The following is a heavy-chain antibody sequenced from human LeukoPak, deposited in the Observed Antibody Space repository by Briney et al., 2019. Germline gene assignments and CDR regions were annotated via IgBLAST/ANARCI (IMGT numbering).Heavy chain of an antibody. Sequence: GGSLRLSCAASGFTFSSYGVPWVRQAPGKGLEWVAVISYDGSNKYYADSVKGRFTISRDNSKNTLYLQMNSLRAEDTAVYYCARAAWLWDPWGQGTLVTVSS. CDR2: ISYDGSNK. CDR1: GFTFSSYG. D-gene: IGHD3-22*01. CDR3: ARAAWLWDP. J-gene: IGHJ5*02. V-gene: IGHV3-30*03.